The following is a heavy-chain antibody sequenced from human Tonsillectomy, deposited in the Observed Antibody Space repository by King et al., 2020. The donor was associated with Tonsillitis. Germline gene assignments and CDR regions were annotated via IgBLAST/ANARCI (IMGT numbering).Heavy chain of an antibody. Sequence: QLVQSGGGVVQPGRSLRLSCAASGFTFNSYGMHWVRQAPGKGLEWVADISYDGRKKYYADSVKGRFTISRDNSKNMLYLQMNSVRAEDTAVYYCATGRVGGTTGPEFDYWGQGTLVTVSS. V-gene: IGHV3-30*03. J-gene: IGHJ4*02. CDR1: GFTFNSYG. CDR3: ATGRVGGTTGPEFDY. CDR2: ISYDGRKK. D-gene: IGHD1-26*01.